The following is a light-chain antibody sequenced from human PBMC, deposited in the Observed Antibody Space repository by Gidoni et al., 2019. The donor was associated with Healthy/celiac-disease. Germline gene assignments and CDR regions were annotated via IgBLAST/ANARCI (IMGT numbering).Light chain of an antibody. V-gene: IGKV1-5*03. CDR1: QSISSW. CDR2: KAS. CDR3: QQYNSYSPYT. Sequence: DIQMTQSPSTLSASVGDRVTITCRASQSISSWMAWYQQQPVKAPKLLIYKASSLESGVPSRFSGSGSGTEFTLTISSLQPDDFATYYCQQYNSYSPYTFGQXTKLEIK. J-gene: IGKJ2*01.